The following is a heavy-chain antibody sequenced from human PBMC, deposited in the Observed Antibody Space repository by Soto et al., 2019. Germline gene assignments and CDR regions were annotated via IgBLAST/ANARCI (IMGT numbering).Heavy chain of an antibody. J-gene: IGHJ3*02. CDR3: AKSITMVRGQAQPAFDI. Sequence: PGGSLRLSCAASGFTFSSYAMSWVRQAPGKGLEWVSAISGSGGSTYYADSVKGRFTISRDNSKNTLYLQMNSLRAEDTAVYYWAKSITMVRGQAQPAFDIWGQGTMVTVSS. CDR2: ISGSGGST. V-gene: IGHV3-23*01. D-gene: IGHD3-10*01. CDR1: GFTFSSYA.